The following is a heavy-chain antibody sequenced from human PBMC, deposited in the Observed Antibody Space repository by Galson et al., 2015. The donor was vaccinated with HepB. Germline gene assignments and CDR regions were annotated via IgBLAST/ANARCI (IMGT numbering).Heavy chain of an antibody. CDR3: ARDFEGTTVTTPVGY. CDR1: GFTFSSYG. D-gene: IGHD4-17*01. Sequence: SLRLSCAASGFTFSSYGMHWVRQAPGKGLEWVAVIWYDGSNKYYADSVKGRFTISRDNSKNTLYLQMNSLRAEDTAVYYCARDFEGTTVTTPVGYWGQGTLVTVSS. V-gene: IGHV3-33*01. CDR2: IWYDGSNK. J-gene: IGHJ4*02.